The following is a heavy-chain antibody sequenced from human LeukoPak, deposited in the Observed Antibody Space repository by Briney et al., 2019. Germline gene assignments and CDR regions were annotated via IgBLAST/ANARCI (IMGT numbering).Heavy chain of an antibody. J-gene: IGHJ4*02. D-gene: IGHD2-15*01. V-gene: IGHV3-11*04. CDR3: ARELSGSISRHFDY. Sequence: SGGSLRLSCAASGFTFSDYYMSWIRQAPGKGLAWVSYISSSGSTIYYADSVKGRFTISRDNAKNSLYLQMNSLRAEDTAVFYCARELSGSISRHFDYWGQGTLVTVSS. CDR1: GFTFSDYY. CDR2: ISSSGSTI.